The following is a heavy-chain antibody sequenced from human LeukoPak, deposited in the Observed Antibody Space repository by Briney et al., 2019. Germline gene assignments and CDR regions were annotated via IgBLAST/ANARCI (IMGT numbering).Heavy chain of an antibody. CDR3: TRGKGFVGHFDF. J-gene: IGHJ4*02. CDR2: ILPICGTA. V-gene: IGHV1-69*06. CDR1: GGIFTNNA. Sequence: ASVKVSCKGSGGIFTNNAISWVRQAPGQGPEWMGRILPICGTAEYAERFQGRLTLTADKSTTTAYIELTSLKIEDTALYFCTRGKGFVGHFDFWGQGTLVTVSS. D-gene: IGHD3-3*01.